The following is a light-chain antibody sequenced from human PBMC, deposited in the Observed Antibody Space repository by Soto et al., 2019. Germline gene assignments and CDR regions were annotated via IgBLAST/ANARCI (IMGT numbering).Light chain of an antibody. CDR1: SSNVGRNF. J-gene: IGLJ3*02. CDR2: ANN. V-gene: IGLV1-44*01. Sequence: QSVLTQPPSTSETPGQRVSITCSGSSSNVGRNFVSWYQQLPGTAPKLLIHANNQRPSGVPDRFSGSKSGTSASLAISGPQSEDEAHYYCAVWDVSLKAWVFGGGTKVTVL. CDR3: AVWDVSLKAWV.